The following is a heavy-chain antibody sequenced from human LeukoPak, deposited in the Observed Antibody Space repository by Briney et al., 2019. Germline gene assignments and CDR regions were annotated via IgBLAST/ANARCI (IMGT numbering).Heavy chain of an antibody. CDR2: ISSSSSYI. V-gene: IGHV3-21*01. J-gene: IGHJ4*02. CDR1: GFTFSSYS. Sequence: GGSLRLSCAASGFTFSSYSMNWVRQAPGKGLEWVSSISSSSSYINYADSVKGRFTISRDNAKNSLYLQMNSLRAEDTAVYYCARIPPLSSDYWGQGTLVTVSS. CDR3: ARIPPLSSDY.